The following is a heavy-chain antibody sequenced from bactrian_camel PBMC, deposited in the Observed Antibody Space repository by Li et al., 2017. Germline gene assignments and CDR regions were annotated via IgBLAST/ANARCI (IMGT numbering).Heavy chain of an antibody. CDR2: IAPSSGST. CDR3: AADLGWCGSAPLQREFRN. J-gene: IGHJ4*01. Sequence: QLVESGGGSAPAGESLTLSCVASGFTYSRTRNCLGWFRQVPGKEREGVAAIAPSSGSTYYEDSVKGRFTVSHVNANNTLHLQMNSLKPEDTAVYYCAADLGWCGSAPLQREFRNWGQGTQVTVS. D-gene: IGHD6*01. CDR1: GFTYSRTRNC. V-gene: IGHV3-3*01.